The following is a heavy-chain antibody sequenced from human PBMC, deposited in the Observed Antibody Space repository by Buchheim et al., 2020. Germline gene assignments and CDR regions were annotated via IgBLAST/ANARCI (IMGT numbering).Heavy chain of an antibody. Sequence: EAQLLESGGGLVQPGGSLRLSCAASGFTFSSFAMNWVRQAPGKGLEWVSSISGSGASTYYADSVKGRFTIFRDISKNMVFLQMNSLRADDSAVYYCAKDIVVVTVPLEGLDVWGQGTT. D-gene: IGHD2-21*02. CDR3: AKDIVVVTVPLEGLDV. CDR1: GFTFSSFA. V-gene: IGHV3-23*01. J-gene: IGHJ6*02. CDR2: ISGSGAST.